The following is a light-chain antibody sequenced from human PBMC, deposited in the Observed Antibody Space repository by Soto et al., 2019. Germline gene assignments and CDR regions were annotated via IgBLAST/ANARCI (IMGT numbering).Light chain of an antibody. CDR3: QQYNSYSL. CDR2: DAS. CDR1: QSISSW. J-gene: IGKJ1*01. Sequence: DIQMTQSPSTLSASVGDRVTITCRASQSISSWLAWYQQKPGKXPXXLIYDASSLESGVPSRFSGSGSGTEFTLTISSLQPDDSATYYCQQYNSYSLFGQGTKVDIK. V-gene: IGKV1-5*01.